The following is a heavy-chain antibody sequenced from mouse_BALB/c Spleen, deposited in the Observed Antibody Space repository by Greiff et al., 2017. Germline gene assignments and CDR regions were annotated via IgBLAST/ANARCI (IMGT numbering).Heavy chain of an antibody. CDR2: IYPSDSYT. J-gene: IGHJ3*01. V-gene: IGHV1-69*02. Sequence: QVQLKQPGAELVRPGASVKLSCKASGYTFTSYWINWVKQRPGQGLEWIGNIYPSDSYTNYNQKFKDKATLTVDKSSSTAYMQLSSPTSEDSAVYYCTRNGNYEAWFAYWGQGTLVTVSA. D-gene: IGHD2-1*01. CDR1: GYTFTSYW. CDR3: TRNGNYEAWFAY.